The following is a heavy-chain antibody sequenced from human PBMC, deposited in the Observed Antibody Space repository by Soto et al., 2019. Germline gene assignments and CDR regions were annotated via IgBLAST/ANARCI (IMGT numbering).Heavy chain of an antibody. D-gene: IGHD5-18*01. CDR1: GYTFTSYA. V-gene: IGHV1-3*01. CDR3: ARDPDTAMVSFDY. CDR2: INAGNGNT. J-gene: IGHJ4*02. Sequence: QVPLVQSGAEVKKPGASVKVSCKASGYTFTSYAMHWVRQAPGQRLEWMGWINAGNGNTKYSQKFQGRVTITRDTSASTAYMELSSLRSEDTAVYYCARDPDTAMVSFDYWGQGTLVTVSS.